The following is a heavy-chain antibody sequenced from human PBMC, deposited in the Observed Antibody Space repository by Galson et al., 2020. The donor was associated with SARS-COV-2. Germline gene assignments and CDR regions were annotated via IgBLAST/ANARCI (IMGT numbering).Heavy chain of an antibody. D-gene: IGHD2-15*01. CDR2: LGDDGRI. CDR1: GFTFSKYG. Sequence: GESLKISCIASGFTFSKYGMIWARQAPGKGLEFVSGLGDDGRIYYADSVRGRFTISRDNSKDTLYLQMTSLRAEDTAIYYCANSVLWRSEFWCQGTLVTVSS. CDR3: ANSVLWRSEF. V-gene: IGHV3-23*01. J-gene: IGHJ4*02.